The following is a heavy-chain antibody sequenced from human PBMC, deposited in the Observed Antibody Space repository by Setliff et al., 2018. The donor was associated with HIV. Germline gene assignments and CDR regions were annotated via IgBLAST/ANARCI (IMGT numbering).Heavy chain of an antibody. D-gene: IGHD3-16*02. Sequence: SETLSLTCAVYGGSFSGYYWSWIRQSPGKGLEWIGEINQNGSTNYNPSLKSRVTMSVETSKNQSSLKVTSVTAADTAVYYCARGGPTYVYVWGCYRSMLDSWGQGTLVTVSS. V-gene: IGHV4-34*01. CDR3: ARGGPTYVYVWGCYRSMLDS. CDR1: GGSFSGYY. J-gene: IGHJ4*02. CDR2: INQNGST.